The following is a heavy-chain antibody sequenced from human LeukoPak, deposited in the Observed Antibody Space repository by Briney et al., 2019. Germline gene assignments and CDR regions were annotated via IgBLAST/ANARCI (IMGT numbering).Heavy chain of an antibody. Sequence: PSETLSLTCTVSGYSISSGYYWGWIRQPPGKGLEWIGSIYHSGSTYYNPSLKSRVTISVDTSKNQFSLKLSSVTAADTAVYYCARGRIAAAAPSFDYWGQGTLVTVSS. D-gene: IGHD6-13*01. CDR1: GYSISSGYY. CDR3: ARGRIAAAAPSFDY. V-gene: IGHV4-38-2*02. J-gene: IGHJ4*02. CDR2: IYHSGST.